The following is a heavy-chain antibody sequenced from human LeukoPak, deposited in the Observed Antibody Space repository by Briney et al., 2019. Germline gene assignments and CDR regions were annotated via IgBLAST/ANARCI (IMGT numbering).Heavy chain of an antibody. CDR1: GFTFSSYG. V-gene: IGHV3-30*18. CDR2: ISYDGRNT. Sequence: PGRSLRLSCAASGFTFSSYGMHWVRQAPGKGLEWVALISYDGRNTYFVDSVKGRFTISRDNSKNTLYLQMNSLRAEDTAMYYCAKDGFAHCDSSGYADYWGQGTLVTVSS. CDR3: AKDGFAHCDSSGYADY. J-gene: IGHJ4*02. D-gene: IGHD3-22*01.